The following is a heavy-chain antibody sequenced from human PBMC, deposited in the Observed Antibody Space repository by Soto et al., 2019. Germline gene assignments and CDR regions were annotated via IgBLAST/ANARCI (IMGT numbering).Heavy chain of an antibody. J-gene: IGHJ4*02. CDR3: ARVFCRGDCYSPLDY. CDR2: ISSSDKYI. V-gene: IGHV3-21*01. Sequence: PGGSLRLSCGASGFTFSNFVLNWVRQAPGKGLEWVSSISSSDKYIYYADSVKGRFTISRDNAKNSLSLQMNSLRADDTAVYYCARVFCRGDCYSPLDYWGQGTLVTVSS. D-gene: IGHD2-21*02. CDR1: GFTFSNFV.